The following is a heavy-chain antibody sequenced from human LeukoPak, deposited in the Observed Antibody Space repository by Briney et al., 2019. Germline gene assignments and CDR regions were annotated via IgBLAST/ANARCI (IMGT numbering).Heavy chain of an antibody. CDR2: ITWDSGTI. V-gene: IGHV3-9*01. CDR1: GFIFNDYA. Sequence: PGRSLSLSCAASGFIFNDYAMHWVRQTPGKGLEWVSGITWDSGTIDYADSGKGRFTISRDNAKKSLYLQMNSLRAEDTALYYCAKQGPYCSSTSRSHAFNVWGQGTMVTVS. J-gene: IGHJ3*01. D-gene: IGHD2-2*01. CDR3: AKQGPYCSSTSRSHAFNV.